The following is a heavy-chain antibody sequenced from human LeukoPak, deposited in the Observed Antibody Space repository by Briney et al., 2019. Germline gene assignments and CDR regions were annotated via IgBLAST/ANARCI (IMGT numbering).Heavy chain of an antibody. V-gene: IGHV3-64*01. CDR2: ISSAGGST. Sequence: PGGSLRLSCSASGFTFSSYAMHWVRQAPGKGLEYVSAISSAGGSTYYANSVKGRFTISRDNSKSTLFLQMDSLRAEDMAVYYCARVFYDSSGYYYDYWGQGILVTVSS. D-gene: IGHD3-22*01. J-gene: IGHJ4*02. CDR3: ARVFYDSSGYYYDY. CDR1: GFTFSSYA.